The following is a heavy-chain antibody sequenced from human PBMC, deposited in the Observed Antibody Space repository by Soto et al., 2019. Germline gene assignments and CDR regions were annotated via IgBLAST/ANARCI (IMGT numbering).Heavy chain of an antibody. D-gene: IGHD3-3*01. CDR2: IDPDGGST. V-gene: IGHV1-46*01. J-gene: IGHJ4*02. Sequence: QVQLVQSGAEVKKPGVSVKISCKASGYSFTSYFMHWVRQAPGQGPEWMGIIDPDGGSTSYAQKFQGRVTMTTDTSTSTVYVELSSLRSEDTAVYYCASLIGVDTLRDYWGQGTLVTVSS. CDR1: GYSFTSYF. CDR3: ASLIGVDTLRDY.